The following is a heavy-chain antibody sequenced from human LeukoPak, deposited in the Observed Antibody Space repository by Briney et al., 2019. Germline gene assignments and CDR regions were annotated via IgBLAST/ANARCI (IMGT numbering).Heavy chain of an antibody. J-gene: IGHJ5*02. CDR2: MNPNSGNT. D-gene: IGHD2-2*01. CDR3: ARASSTRSWFDP. Sequence: ASVKGSCKASGYTFTSYDINWVRQATGQGLEWMGWMNPNSGNTGYAQKFQGRVTMTRNTSISTAYMELSSLRSEDTAVYYCARASSTRSWFDPWGQGTLVTVSS. CDR1: GYTFTSYD. V-gene: IGHV1-8*01.